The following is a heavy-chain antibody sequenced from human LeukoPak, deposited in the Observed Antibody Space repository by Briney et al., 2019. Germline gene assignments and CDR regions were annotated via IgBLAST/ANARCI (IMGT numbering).Heavy chain of an antibody. CDR3: ARDRYGGSGDYFGS. J-gene: IGHJ4*02. Sequence: QPGGSLRLSCAASGFTVSSNYMSWVRQAPGKGLEWVSVIYSSGSTFYADSVKGRFTISRDNSKNTLYLQMNSLRAEDTAVYYCARDRYGGSGDYFGSWGQGTLVTVSS. CDR2: IYSSGST. V-gene: IGHV3-66*03. CDR1: GFTVSSNY. D-gene: IGHD1-26*01.